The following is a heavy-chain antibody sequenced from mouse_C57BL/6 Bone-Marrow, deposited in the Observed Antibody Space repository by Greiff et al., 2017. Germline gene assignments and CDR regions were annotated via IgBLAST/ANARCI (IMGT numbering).Heavy chain of an antibody. J-gene: IGHJ3*01. CDR3: ARGIYDGYSDWFAY. CDR2: IYPRSGNT. CDR1: GYTFTSYG. Sequence: QVQLQQSVAELARPGASVKLSCKASGYTFTSYGISWVKQRTGQGLEWIGEIYPRSGNTYYNEKFHGKATRTADKSSSTAYMELRSRTSDDSAVYFCARGIYDGYSDWFAYWGQGTLVTVSA. V-gene: IGHV1-81*01. D-gene: IGHD2-3*01.